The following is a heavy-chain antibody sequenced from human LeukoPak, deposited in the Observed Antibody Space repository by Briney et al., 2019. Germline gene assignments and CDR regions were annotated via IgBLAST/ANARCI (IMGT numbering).Heavy chain of an antibody. Sequence: GGSLRLSCAASGFTVSSNYMSWVRQAPGKGLEWVSVLYSGGSTYYADSVKGRFTISRDNSRNTLYLQMSSLRAEDTAVYYCARAPPGYCSGGSCSRPLDLWGQGTLVTVPS. CDR3: ARAPPGYCSGGSCSRPLDL. CDR2: LYSGGST. V-gene: IGHV3-66*01. D-gene: IGHD2-15*01. CDR1: GFTVSSNY. J-gene: IGHJ5*02.